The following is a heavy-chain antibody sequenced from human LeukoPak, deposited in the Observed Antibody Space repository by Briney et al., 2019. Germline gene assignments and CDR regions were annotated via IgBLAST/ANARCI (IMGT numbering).Heavy chain of an antibody. J-gene: IGHJ4*02. V-gene: IGHV3-23*01. CDR2: ISGSGGST. CDR1: GFTFSSYG. CDR3: AKDRRTIAVAGTDIDY. Sequence: GSLRLSCAASGFTFSSYGVSWVRQAPGKGLEWVSAISGSGGSTYYADSVKGRFTISRDNSKNTLYLQMNSLRAEDTAVYYCAKDRRTIAVAGTDIDYWGQGTLVTVSS. D-gene: IGHD6-19*01.